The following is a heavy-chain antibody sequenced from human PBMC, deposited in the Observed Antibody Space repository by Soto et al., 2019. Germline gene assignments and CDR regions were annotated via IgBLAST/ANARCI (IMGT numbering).Heavy chain of an antibody. CDR2: VYFSGNT. Sequence: EPLSLTCTVSGGSLSSYYWTWIRQSPGKGLEWIGYVYFSGNTNYNPSLKSRVNISIDTSKNQFSLRLASVTAADTAFYFCGSVRPSGYVLSWGQGTLVTVSS. D-gene: IGHD6-25*01. J-gene: IGHJ5*02. V-gene: IGHV4-59*01. CDR1: GGSLSSYY. CDR3: GSVRPSGYVLS.